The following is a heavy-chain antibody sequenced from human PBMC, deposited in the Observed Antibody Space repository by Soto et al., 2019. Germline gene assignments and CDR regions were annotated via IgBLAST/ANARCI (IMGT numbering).Heavy chain of an antibody. D-gene: IGHD4-4*01. J-gene: IGHJ2*01. CDR1: GFTFSSYA. CDR2: ISYDGSNK. CDR3: ARPLWRDDYNWGYFDL. V-gene: IGHV3-30-3*01. Sequence: QVQLVESGGGVVQPGRSLRLSCAASGFTFSSYAMHWVRQAPGKGLERVAVISYDGSNKYYADSVKGRFTISRDNSKNTLYLQMNSLRAEDTAVYYCARPLWRDDYNWGYFDLWGRGPLVTVSS.